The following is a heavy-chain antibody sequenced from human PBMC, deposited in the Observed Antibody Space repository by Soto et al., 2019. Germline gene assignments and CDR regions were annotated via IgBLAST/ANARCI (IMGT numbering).Heavy chain of an antibody. CDR2: IDPSYSYT. V-gene: IGHV5-10-1*01. CDR3: ARLGSPSVVVPAAMDYYYYGMDV. CDR1: GYGITSYW. Sequence: PAESLKNSGKGSGYGITSYWITCLRQIPGKGMEWTGRIDPSYSYTIYSPSFQGHVTISADKSISTAYLQWSSLKASDTAMYYCARLGSPSVVVPAAMDYYYYGMDVWDQGTTVTVSS. J-gene: IGHJ6*02. D-gene: IGHD2-2*01.